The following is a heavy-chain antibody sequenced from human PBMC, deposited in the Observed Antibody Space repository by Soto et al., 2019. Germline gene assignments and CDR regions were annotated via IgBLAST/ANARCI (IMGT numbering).Heavy chain of an antibody. CDR1: GYTFTAYY. V-gene: IGHV1-2*02. Sequence: SVKVSCKASGYTFTAYYMHWVRQAPGQGLEWMGCVNPDSGGTKYAQKFQGRVTMTRDTSITTAYLDLSSLRSDDTAVYYCARALSFGSGTFDYWGQGTLVTVSS. J-gene: IGHJ4*02. D-gene: IGHD1-26*01. CDR2: VNPDSGGT. CDR3: ARALSFGSGTFDY.